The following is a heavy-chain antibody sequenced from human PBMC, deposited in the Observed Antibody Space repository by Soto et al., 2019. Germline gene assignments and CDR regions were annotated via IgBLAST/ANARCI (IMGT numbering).Heavy chain of an antibody. CDR1: GFTFSSYG. CDR3: AKDVVDWYFDL. CDR2: ISYDGSNK. J-gene: IGHJ2*01. V-gene: IGHV3-30*18. Sequence: QVQLVESGGGVVQPGRSLRLSCAASGFTFSSYGMHWVRQAPGKGLEWVAVISYDGSNKYYADSVKGRFTISRDNSKNTLYLQMNSLRAEDTAVYYFAKDVVDWYFDLWGRGTLVTVPS. D-gene: IGHD2-2*01.